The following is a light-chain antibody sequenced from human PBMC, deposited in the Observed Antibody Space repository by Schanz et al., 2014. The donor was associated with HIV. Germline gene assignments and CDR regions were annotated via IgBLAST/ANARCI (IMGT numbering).Light chain of an antibody. CDR1: SSDVGSYNL. Sequence: QSALTQPASVSGSPGQSITISCTGTSSDVGSYNLVSWYQQHPGKAPKLMIYEVSKRPSGVSNRFSGSKSGNTASLTFSGLQAEDEADYYCSSYTSSSTPLVFGGGTKLTVL. CDR3: SSYTSSSTPLV. CDR2: EVS. V-gene: IGLV2-14*02. J-gene: IGLJ3*02.